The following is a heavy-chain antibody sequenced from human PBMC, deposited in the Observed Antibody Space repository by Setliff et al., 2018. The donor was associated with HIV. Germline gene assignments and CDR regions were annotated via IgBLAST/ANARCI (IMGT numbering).Heavy chain of an antibody. D-gene: IGHD6-19*01. CDR3: ARSYSSGWYGPPGAFDI. Sequence: SVKVSCKASGGTFSIYAISWVRQAPGQGLEWMGGILPILGMSIYAQKFQGRVTITADEATSTAYMELSILRSDDTAVYYCARSYSSGWYGPPGAFDIWGQGTMVTVS. CDR2: ILPILGMS. J-gene: IGHJ3*02. CDR1: GGTFSIYA. V-gene: IGHV1-69*10.